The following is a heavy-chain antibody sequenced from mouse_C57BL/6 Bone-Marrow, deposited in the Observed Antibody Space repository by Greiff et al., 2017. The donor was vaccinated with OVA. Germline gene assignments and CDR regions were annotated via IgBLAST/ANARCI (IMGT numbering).Heavy chain of an antibody. Sequence: EVKLVESGGGLVQPGGSMKLSCAASGFTFSDAWMDWVRQSPEKGLEWVAEIRNKANNHATYYAESVKGRFTISRDDSKSSVYLQMNSLRAEDTGIYYCTRATTVVAPGYYYAMDYWGQGTSVTVSS. CDR3: TRATTVVAPGYYYAMDY. CDR1: GFTFSDAW. D-gene: IGHD1-1*01. J-gene: IGHJ4*01. V-gene: IGHV6-6*01. CDR2: IRNKANNHAT.